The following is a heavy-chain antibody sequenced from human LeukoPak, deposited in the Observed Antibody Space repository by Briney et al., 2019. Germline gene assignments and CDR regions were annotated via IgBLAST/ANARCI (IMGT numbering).Heavy chain of an antibody. Sequence: PSETLSLTCTVSGGSISSGDYYWSWLRQPPGKGLEWIGYIYYSGSTYYNPSLKSRVTISVDTSKNQFSLKLSSVTAADTAVYYCARVERFGELLYYFDYWGQGTLVTVSS. J-gene: IGHJ4*02. CDR2: IYYSGST. CDR1: GGSISSGDYY. D-gene: IGHD3-10*01. V-gene: IGHV4-30-4*08. CDR3: ARVERFGELLYYFDY.